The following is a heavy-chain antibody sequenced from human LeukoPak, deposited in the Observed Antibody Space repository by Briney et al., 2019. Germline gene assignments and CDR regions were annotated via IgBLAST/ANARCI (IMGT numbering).Heavy chain of an antibody. J-gene: IGHJ3*02. V-gene: IGHV1-24*01. CDR3: ARDVAARSAFDI. D-gene: IGHD6-6*01. CDR2: FDPEDGET. CDR1: GYTLTELS. Sequence: GASVKVSCKVSGYTLTELSMHWVRRAPGKGLEWMGGFDPEDGETIYAQKFQGRVTMTEDTSTDTAYMELSSLGSEDTAVYYCARDVAARSAFDIWGQGTMVTVSS.